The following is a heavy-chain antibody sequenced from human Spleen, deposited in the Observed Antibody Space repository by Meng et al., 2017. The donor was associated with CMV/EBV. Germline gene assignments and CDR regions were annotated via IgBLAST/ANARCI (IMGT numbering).Heavy chain of an antibody. CDR2: ISWNSGSI. D-gene: IGHD3-3*01. J-gene: IGHJ6*02. CDR1: GFTFDDYA. Sequence: SLKISCAASGFTFDDYAMHWVRQAPGKGLEWVSGISWNSGSIGYADSVKGRFTISRDNAKNSLYLQMNSLRAEDTAVYYCARSYPNFFYGLDVWGQGTTVTVSS. CDR3: ARSYPNFFYGLDV. V-gene: IGHV3-9*01.